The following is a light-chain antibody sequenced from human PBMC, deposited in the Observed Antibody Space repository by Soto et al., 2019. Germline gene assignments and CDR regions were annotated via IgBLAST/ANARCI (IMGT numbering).Light chain of an antibody. J-gene: IGKJ1*01. CDR3: QHYGSSPRT. Sequence: EIVLTQSPGTLSFSPGERATLSCRASESSTNNYLAWYQQKAGQVPSLLLYGASTRPTGIPDRFSGSGSGTDFTLTITRLEPDDFAVYYCQHYGSSPRTFGQGTKV. V-gene: IGKV3-20*01. CDR1: ESSTNNY. CDR2: GAS.